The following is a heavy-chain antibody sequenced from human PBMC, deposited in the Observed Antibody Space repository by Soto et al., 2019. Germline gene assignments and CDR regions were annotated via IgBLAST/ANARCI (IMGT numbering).Heavy chain of an antibody. CDR1: GFSFSNNW. D-gene: IGHD6-13*01. V-gene: IGHV3-74*01. CDR2: ISADGSDT. J-gene: IGHJ3*02. CDR3: ARFDIAAPPPI. Sequence: EVQLVESGGGLVQPGGSLRLSCVASGFSFSNNWMHWVRHAPGKGPGWVSRISADGSDTHYADSVPGRFTISKDNAKNTLYLQMNTLSVEDAAVYYWARFDIAAPPPIWGQGTMVTVSS.